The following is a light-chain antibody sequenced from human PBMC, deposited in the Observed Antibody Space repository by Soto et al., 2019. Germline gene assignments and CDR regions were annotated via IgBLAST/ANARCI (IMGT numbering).Light chain of an antibody. CDR1: RSLVYSDGNTA. V-gene: IGKV2-30*01. J-gene: IGKJ1*01. CDR3: MQGTQWPHT. CDR2: EVS. Sequence: DVVMAQSPLPRPGTLGQPASISFRSSRSLVYSDGNTAFNGYKQRPGQSQRRLILEVSNRDSGVPDRFCGSASGTVFKLKMSRVEAEDVEVYYCMQGTQWPHTFGQGTKVDIK.